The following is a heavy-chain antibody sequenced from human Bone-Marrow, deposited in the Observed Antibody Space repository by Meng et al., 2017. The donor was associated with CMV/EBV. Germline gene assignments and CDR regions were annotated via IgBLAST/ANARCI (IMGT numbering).Heavy chain of an antibody. CDR2: ISWNSDNT. CDR1: GFIFDDYA. V-gene: IGHV3-9*01. J-gene: IGHJ5*02. Sequence: SMKISCAASGFIFDDYAMHWVRQVPGKGLEWVSGISWNSDNTEYADSVKGRFTITRDNARNFVYLQMGRRRAEDTAYYRCTATRPTQVGWFDPWGQGTLVTVSS. D-gene: IGHD2-15*01. CDR3: TATRPTQVGWFDP.